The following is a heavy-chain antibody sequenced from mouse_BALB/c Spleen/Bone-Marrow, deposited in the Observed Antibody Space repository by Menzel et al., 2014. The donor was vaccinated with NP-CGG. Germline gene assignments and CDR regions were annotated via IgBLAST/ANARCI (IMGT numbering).Heavy chain of an antibody. Sequence: VQLQQSGPGLVAPSQSLSITCNVSGFSLTSYGVHWVRQPPGKGLEWLGVIWAGGSTNYNSALMSRMSISKDNSKSQVLLKMNSLQTDDTAMYXXASPYYYGSSLDYWGQGTTLTVSS. D-gene: IGHD1-1*01. CDR3: ASPYYYGSSLDY. CDR1: GFSLTSYG. V-gene: IGHV2-9*02. CDR2: IWAGGST. J-gene: IGHJ2*01.